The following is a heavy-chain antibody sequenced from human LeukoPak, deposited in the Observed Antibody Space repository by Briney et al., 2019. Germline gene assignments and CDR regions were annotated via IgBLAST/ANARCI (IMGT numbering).Heavy chain of an antibody. D-gene: IGHD4-17*01. CDR2: IYYSGST. CDR1: GGSISGSSYY. CDR3: ARLDDYGKP. J-gene: IGHJ4*02. Sequence: SETLSLTCTVSGGSISGSSYYWGWIRQPPGKGLEWIGSIYYSGSTYYNPSLKSRVTISVDTSKNQFSLKLSSVTAADTAVYYCARLDDYGKPWGQGTLVTVSS. V-gene: IGHV4-39*01.